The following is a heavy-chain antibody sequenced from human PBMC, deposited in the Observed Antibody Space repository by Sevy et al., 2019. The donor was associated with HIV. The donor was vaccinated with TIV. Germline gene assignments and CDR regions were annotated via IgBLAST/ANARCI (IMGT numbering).Heavy chain of an antibody. Sequence: GGSLRLSCAASGFIFNSYVMNWVRQAPGKGLEWVSAISASGGSIYYTDSVKGRFTISRDNSKNTLYLQMNSLRAEDTAVYYCDGITTAGRDYWGQGTLVTVSS. V-gene: IGHV3-23*01. CDR2: ISASGGSI. CDR3: DGITTAGRDY. J-gene: IGHJ4*02. D-gene: IGHD6-13*01. CDR1: GFIFNSYV.